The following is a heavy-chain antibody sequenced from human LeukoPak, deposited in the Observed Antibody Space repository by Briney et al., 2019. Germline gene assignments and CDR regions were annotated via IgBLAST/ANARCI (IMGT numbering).Heavy chain of an antibody. CDR3: ARPRRPYYYDSSGGYMDV. CDR2: IYHSGST. CDR1: GGSISSSNW. D-gene: IGHD3-22*01. Sequence: SETLSLTCVVSGGSISSSNWWSWVRQPPGKGREWIGEIYHSGSTNYNPSLKSGVTISVDKSKNQFSLKLSSVTAADTAVYYCARPRRPYYYDSSGGYMDVWGKGTTVTISS. J-gene: IGHJ6*03. V-gene: IGHV4-4*02.